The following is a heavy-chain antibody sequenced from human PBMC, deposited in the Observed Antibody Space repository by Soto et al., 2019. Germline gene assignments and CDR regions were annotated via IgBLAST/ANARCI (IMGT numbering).Heavy chain of an antibody. CDR1: GGSISSYY. D-gene: IGHD6-6*01. CDR2: IYYSGST. V-gene: IGHV4-59*01. CDR3: ARDVREYSSSSGRYYYYGMDV. J-gene: IGHJ6*02. Sequence: SETLSLTCTVSGGSISSYYWTWIRQLPGKGLEWIGNIYYSGSTNYNPPLKSRVTISVDTSKTQFSLKLSPVTAADTAVYYCARDVREYSSSSGRYYYYGMDVWGQGTTVT.